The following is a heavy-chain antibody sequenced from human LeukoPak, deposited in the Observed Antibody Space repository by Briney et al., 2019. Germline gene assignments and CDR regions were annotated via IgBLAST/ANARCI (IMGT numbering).Heavy chain of an antibody. CDR3: LAAASNFNWFVP. J-gene: IGHJ5*02. CDR1: GYTFTSYG. Sequence: ASVKVSSTASGYTFTSYGISWVRQAPGQGLEWMGWISAYNGNTNYAQKLPGRVTMTTETSTSTAYMALRSLRSDATAVYYCLAAASNFNWFVPWGEGALVTVSS. V-gene: IGHV1-18*01. D-gene: IGHD6-13*01. CDR2: ISAYNGNT.